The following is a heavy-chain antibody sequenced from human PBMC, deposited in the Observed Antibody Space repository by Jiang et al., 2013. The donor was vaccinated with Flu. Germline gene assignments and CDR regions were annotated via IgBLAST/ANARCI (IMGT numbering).Heavy chain of an antibody. CDR3: ARSYSSGEGYFDY. Sequence: PGLVKPPETLSLTCTVSGGSVSSRSHYWTWIRQPPGKRLEWIGYVYSTGSTNYNPSLKSRVTISLDTSKNQFYLNLRSTTAADTAVYYCARSYSSGEGYFDYWGQGTLVTVSS. D-gene: IGHD6-19*01. CDR2: VYSTGST. CDR1: GGSVSSRSHY. J-gene: IGHJ4*02. V-gene: IGHV4-61*01.